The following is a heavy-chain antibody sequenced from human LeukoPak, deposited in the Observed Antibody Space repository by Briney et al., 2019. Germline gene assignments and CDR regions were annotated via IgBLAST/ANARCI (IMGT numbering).Heavy chain of an antibody. V-gene: IGHV5-51*01. Sequence: GESLKISCKGSGYNFTNYWIGWVRQMPGKGLEWMGIIYPGDSDTRYSPSFQGQVTISADKSISTAYLQRSSLKASDTAMYYCARSAKMYGSGSYYNYFDYWGQGTLVTVSS. D-gene: IGHD3-10*01. CDR3: ARSAKMYGSGSYYNYFDY. CDR2: IYPGDSDT. CDR1: GYNFTNYW. J-gene: IGHJ4*02.